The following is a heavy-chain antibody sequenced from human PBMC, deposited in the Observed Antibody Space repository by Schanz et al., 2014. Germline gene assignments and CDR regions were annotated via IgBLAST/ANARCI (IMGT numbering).Heavy chain of an antibody. CDR3: AKEKGDCSSTSCSYYFDY. D-gene: IGHD2-2*01. V-gene: IGHV3-33*06. CDR1: GFTFSGKG. J-gene: IGHJ4*02. CDR2: IWYDGSNK. Sequence: QVQLVESGGGGVQPGRSLRLSWAGSGFTFSGKGMHWARRAPGKGLEWVAVIWYDGSNKYYADSVKGRFTISRDNSKNTLYLQMNSLRAEDTAVYYCAKEKGDCSSTSCSYYFDYWGQGTLVTVSS.